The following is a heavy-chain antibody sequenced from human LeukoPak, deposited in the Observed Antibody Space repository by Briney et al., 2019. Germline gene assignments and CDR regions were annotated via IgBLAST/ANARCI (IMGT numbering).Heavy chain of an antibody. V-gene: IGHV3-23*01. CDR1: GFTVSSNY. CDR3: VTPAGSGSPNDAFDI. D-gene: IGHD1-26*01. Sequence: GGSLRLSCAASGFTVSSNYMSWVRQAPGKGLEWVSAISGSGGSTYYADSVKGRFTISRDNSKNTLYLQMNSLRAEDTAVYYCVTPAGSGSPNDAFDIWGQGTMVTVSS. CDR2: ISGSGGST. J-gene: IGHJ3*02.